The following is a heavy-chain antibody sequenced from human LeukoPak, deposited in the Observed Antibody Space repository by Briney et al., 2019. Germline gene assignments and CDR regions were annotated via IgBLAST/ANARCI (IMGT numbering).Heavy chain of an antibody. J-gene: IGHJ4*02. CDR3: AKDNGNGWLGEFAFEY. V-gene: IGHV3-9*01. Sequence: GTSLRLSCVASGFTFDYSAFHWVRQAPGKGLEWVSGIGFSTGNVDYADSVRGRFTISRDNTKNSLFLQMDNLRADDTAFYYCAKDNGNGWLGEFAFEYWGQGILVTVSS. CDR2: IGFSTGNV. CDR1: GFTFDYSA. D-gene: IGHD3-10*01.